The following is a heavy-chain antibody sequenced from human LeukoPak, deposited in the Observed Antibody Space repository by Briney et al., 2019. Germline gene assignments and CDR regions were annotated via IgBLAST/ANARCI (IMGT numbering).Heavy chain of an antibody. J-gene: IGHJ5*02. V-gene: IGHV4-34*01. CDR3: ASRYYDSSGYTNWFDP. D-gene: IGHD3-22*01. CDR1: GVSFSGYF. Sequence: SETLSLTCAVYGVSFSGYFWSWLRQPPGKGLEWIGEINHTGSTNYNPSLKSRVTISVDTSKNQFSLKLSSVTAADTAVYFCASRYYDSSGYTNWFDPWGQGTLVTDSS. CDR2: INHTGST.